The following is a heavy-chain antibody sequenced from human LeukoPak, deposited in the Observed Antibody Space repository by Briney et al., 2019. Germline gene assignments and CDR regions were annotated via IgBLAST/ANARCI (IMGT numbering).Heavy chain of an antibody. CDR3: ARDRGRGYYYGSGIEGWFDP. D-gene: IGHD3-10*01. CDR1: GFTFSSYG. CDR2: ISYDGSNK. J-gene: IGHJ5*02. Sequence: PGRSLRLSCAASGFTFSSYGMHWVRQAPGKGLEWVAVISYDGSNKYYADSVKGRFTISRDNSKNTLYLQMNSLRAEDTAVYYCARDRGRGYYYGSGIEGWFDPWGQGTLVTVSS. V-gene: IGHV3-30*03.